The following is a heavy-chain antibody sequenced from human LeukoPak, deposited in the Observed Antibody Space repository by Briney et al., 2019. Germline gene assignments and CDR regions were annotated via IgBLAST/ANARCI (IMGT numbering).Heavy chain of an antibody. J-gene: IGHJ4*02. D-gene: IGHD3-16*01. CDR1: GFNFGNYG. Sequence: GGSLRLSCTASGFNFGNYGMSWVRQAPGKGLEWVSAISGSGISTYYADSVKGRFTISRDNSKNTLYLQMNSLRAEDTAVYYCARELYLWYFDFWGQGTLVTVSS. CDR3: ARELYLWYFDF. V-gene: IGHV3-23*01. CDR2: ISGSGIST.